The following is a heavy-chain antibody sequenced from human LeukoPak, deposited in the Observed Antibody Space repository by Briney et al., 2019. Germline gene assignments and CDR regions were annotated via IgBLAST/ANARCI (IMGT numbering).Heavy chain of an antibody. CDR1: GYKLTNNW. Sequence: GESMKISCKISGYKLTNNWIGWVRQVPGKCLEWMGLIYPGYSDAKYSPSFQGQVTFSVDASISTAYLQLSGLRASDTAIYYCVRFGLSSSLDHWGQGTLVTVSS. CDR2: IYPGYSDA. J-gene: IGHJ5*02. V-gene: IGHV5-51*01. D-gene: IGHD6-13*01. CDR3: VRFGLSSSLDH.